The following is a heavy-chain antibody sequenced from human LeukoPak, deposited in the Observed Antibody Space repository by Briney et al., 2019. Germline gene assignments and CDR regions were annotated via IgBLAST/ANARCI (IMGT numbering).Heavy chain of an antibody. Sequence: SETLSLTCTVSGGSINSYYWSWIRQPPGKGLEWIGYIYYSGSTNYNPSLKSRVTISRDTSKDQFSLKLRSVTAADTAVYYCTSGGMVSGDYWGHGTLVTVSS. CDR2: IYYSGST. CDR1: GGSINSYY. CDR3: TSGGMVSGDY. J-gene: IGHJ4*01. D-gene: IGHD2-8*01. V-gene: IGHV4-59*01.